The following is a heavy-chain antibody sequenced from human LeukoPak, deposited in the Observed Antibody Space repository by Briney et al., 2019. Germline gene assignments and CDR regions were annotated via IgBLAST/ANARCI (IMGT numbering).Heavy chain of an antibody. D-gene: IGHD3-10*01. J-gene: IGHJ4*02. CDR1: GGSFSGYY. Sequence: SETLSLTCAVYGGSFSGYYWSWIRRPPGKGLEWIGEINHSGSTNYNPSLKSRVTISVDTSKNQFSLKLSSVTAADTAVYYCASRVGVWFGELYPFDYWGQGTLVTVSS. V-gene: IGHV4-34*01. CDR2: INHSGST. CDR3: ASRVGVWFGELYPFDY.